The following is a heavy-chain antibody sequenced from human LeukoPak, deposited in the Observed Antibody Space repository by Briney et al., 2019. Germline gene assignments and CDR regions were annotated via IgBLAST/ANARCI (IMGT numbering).Heavy chain of an antibody. CDR2: ITGGGGST. V-gene: IGHV3-23*01. J-gene: IGHJ4*02. D-gene: IGHD3-3*02. Sequence: GGSLRLSCAASGFTFSTYGLNWVRQTPGKGLEWVSGITGGGGSTYYADSVKGRFTVSRDNSENTLYLQINSLRVEDTAVYYCARIGSAAFTDYWGQGALVTVSS. CDR1: GFTFSTYG. CDR3: ARIGSAAFTDY.